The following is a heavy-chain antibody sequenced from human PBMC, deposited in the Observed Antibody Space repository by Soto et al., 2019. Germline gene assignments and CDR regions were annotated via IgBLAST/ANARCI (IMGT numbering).Heavy chain of an antibody. CDR3: ARDANSADPYLEGSFDY. Sequence: GGSLRLSCAASGFTFSSYAMHWVRQAPGKGLEWVAVISYDGSNKYYADSVKGRFTISRDNSKNTLYLQMNSLRAEDTAVYYCARDANSADPYLEGSFDYWGQGTLVTVSS. J-gene: IGHJ4*02. D-gene: IGHD6-13*01. CDR1: GFTFSSYA. CDR2: ISYDGSNK. V-gene: IGHV3-30-3*01.